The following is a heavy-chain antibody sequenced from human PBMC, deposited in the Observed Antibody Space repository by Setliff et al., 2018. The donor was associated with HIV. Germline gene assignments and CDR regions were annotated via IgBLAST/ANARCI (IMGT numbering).Heavy chain of an antibody. Sequence: SETLSLTCTVSGGSISSHFWTWIRQPAGKGLEWTGRFRPTGNAYYANPYYNPSLKSRVSMSVDTSKSQFSLKLNSVTAADTAVYYCAKSVDTTMDDYYYVDIWGTGITVTVSS. CDR1: GGSISSHF. CDR3: AKSVDTTMDDYYYVDI. CDR2: FRPTGNAYYANP. V-gene: IGHV4-4*07. D-gene: IGHD5-18*01. J-gene: IGHJ6*03.